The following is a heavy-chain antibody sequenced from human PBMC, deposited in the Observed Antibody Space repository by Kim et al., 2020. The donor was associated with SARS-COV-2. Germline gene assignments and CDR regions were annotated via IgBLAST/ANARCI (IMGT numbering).Heavy chain of an antibody. CDR3: ARLYYYDSSGYYPTVYYYYGMDV. D-gene: IGHD3-22*01. V-gene: IGHV4-59*01. CDR1: GGSISSYY. Sequence: SETLSLTCTVSGGSISSYYWSWIRQPPGKGLEWIGYIYYSGSTNYNPSLKSRVTISVDTSKNQFSLKLSSVTAADTDVYYCARLYYYDSSGYYPTVYYYYGMDVWGQGTTVTVSS. CDR2: IYYSGST. J-gene: IGHJ6*02.